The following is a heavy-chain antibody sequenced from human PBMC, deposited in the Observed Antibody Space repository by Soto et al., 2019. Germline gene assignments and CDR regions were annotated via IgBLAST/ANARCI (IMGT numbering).Heavy chain of an antibody. J-gene: IGHJ6*02. Sequence: SETLSLTCTVSGGFIRSSRDYYNWIRQPPGKGLEWIGEINHSGSTNYNPSLKSRVTISVDTSKNQFSLKLSSVTAADTAVYYCARKGGSGSYYRYYYGMDVWGQGTTVTV. V-gene: IGHV4-39*07. CDR1: GGFIRSSRDY. CDR3: ARKGGSGSYYRYYYGMDV. CDR2: INHSGST. D-gene: IGHD3-10*01.